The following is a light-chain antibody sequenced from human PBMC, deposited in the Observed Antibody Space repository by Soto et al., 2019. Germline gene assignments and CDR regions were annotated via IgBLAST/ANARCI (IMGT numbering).Light chain of an antibody. Sequence: EIVLTQSPGTLSLSPGERATLSCRASQSVSSSCLAWYQQRPGQAPRLLIYGASSRATGIPDRFSGSGSGTDFTLTISRLEPEDSAVYYCQQYGNTPWTFGQGTKVEIK. CDR1: QSVSSSC. J-gene: IGKJ1*01. CDR3: QQYGNTPWT. CDR2: GAS. V-gene: IGKV3-20*01.